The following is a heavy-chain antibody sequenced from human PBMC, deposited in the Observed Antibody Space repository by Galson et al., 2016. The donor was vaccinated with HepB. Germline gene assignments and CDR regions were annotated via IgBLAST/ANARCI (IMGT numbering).Heavy chain of an antibody. D-gene: IGHD3/OR15-3a*01. CDR1: GFTFSNYA. V-gene: IGHV3-23*01. Sequence: SLRLSCAAAGFTFSNYAMSWVRQAPGKGPEWVSIIHNSADVTYYANSVKGRFTISRDNSKNTLYLQMNSLRAEDTAVYYCAKWRGGVWTNYYIDYWGQGTLVTVSS. J-gene: IGHJ4*02. CDR3: AKWRGGVWTNYYIDY. CDR2: IHNSADVT.